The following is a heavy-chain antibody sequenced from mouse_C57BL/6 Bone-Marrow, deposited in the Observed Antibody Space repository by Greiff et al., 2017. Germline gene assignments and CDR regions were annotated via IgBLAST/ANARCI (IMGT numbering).Heavy chain of an antibody. CDR3: ARELDGYSYYFDY. V-gene: IGHV5-4*01. CDR1: GFTFSSYA. Sequence: DVMLVESGGGLVKPGGSLKLSCAASGFTFSSYALSWVRQTPEKRLEWVATISDGGSYTYYPDNVKGRFTISRDNAKNNLYLQMSHLKSEDTAMYYCARELDGYSYYFDYWGQGTTLTVSS. D-gene: IGHD2-3*01. CDR2: ISDGGSYT. J-gene: IGHJ2*01.